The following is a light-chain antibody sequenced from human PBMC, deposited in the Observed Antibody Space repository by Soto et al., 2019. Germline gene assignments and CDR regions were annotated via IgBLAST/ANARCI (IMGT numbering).Light chain of an antibody. J-gene: IGKJ4*01. CDR3: QQRSNWPLLT. CDR2: SAS. CDR1: QSLSDT. Sequence: EIVMTQSPATLSVSPGGRATLSCRASQSLSDTLAWYQQKPGQAPRLLIYSASRRATGFPARFSGSGSGTDFTLTISSLQSADFAVYYCQQRSNWPLLTFGGGTKVDIK. V-gene: IGKV3D-15*01.